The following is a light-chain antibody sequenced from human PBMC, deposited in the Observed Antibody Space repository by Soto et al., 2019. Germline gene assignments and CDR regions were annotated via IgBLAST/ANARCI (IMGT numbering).Light chain of an antibody. CDR1: QSLLHSNGYNY. V-gene: IGKV2-28*01. Sequence: DIVMTQSPLSLPVTPGEPASISCRSSQSLLHSNGYNYLDWYLQKPGQSPQPLTYLGSNRASGVPDRFSGSGSGTDFTLKISRVEAEDVGVYYCMQALQTPRTFGQGTKLEIK. CDR3: MQALQTPRT. J-gene: IGKJ2*01. CDR2: LGS.